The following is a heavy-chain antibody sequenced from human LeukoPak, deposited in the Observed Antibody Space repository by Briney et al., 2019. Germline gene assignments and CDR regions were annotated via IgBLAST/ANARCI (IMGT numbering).Heavy chain of an antibody. J-gene: IGHJ4*02. CDR3: ARVGNIVVVPAALDY. V-gene: IGHV1-18*01. Sequence: GASVKVSCKASGYTFANYGISWVRQAPGQGLEWMGWISAYNGNTNYAQKLQGRVTMTTDTSTSTAYMELRSLRSDDTAVYYCARVGNIVVVPAALDYWGQGTLVTVSS. CDR1: GYTFANYG. D-gene: IGHD2-2*01. CDR2: ISAYNGNT.